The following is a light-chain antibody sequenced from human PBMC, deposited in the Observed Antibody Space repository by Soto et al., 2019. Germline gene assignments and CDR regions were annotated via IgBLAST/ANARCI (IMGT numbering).Light chain of an antibody. CDR1: SSDVGGYNY. Sequence: QSVLTQPPSASGSPGQSVTISCTGISSDVGGYNYVSWYQQHPGKAPKLMIYEVSKRPSGVPDRFSGSKSGNTASLTVSGLQAEDEADYYCSSYAGSNQYVFGPGTKLTVL. V-gene: IGLV2-8*01. CDR2: EVS. J-gene: IGLJ1*01. CDR3: SSYAGSNQYV.